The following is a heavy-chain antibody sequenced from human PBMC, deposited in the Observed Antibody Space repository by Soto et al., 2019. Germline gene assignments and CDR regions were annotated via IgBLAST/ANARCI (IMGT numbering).Heavy chain of an antibody. V-gene: IGHV3-33*01. J-gene: IGHJ3*01. Sequence: QVRLVESGGGVVQPGRSLRLSCAASGFNFNNYGMHWVRQAPGKGLEWLAVIWADGSSNYHADSVKGRFAVSRDNSKNTLYLQMNSLNTEDTAVYYSARPHGSGSVWYALEVWGQGTFVTVSS. CDR3: ARPHGSGSVWYALEV. CDR1: GFNFNNYG. D-gene: IGHD6-13*01. CDR2: IWADGSSN.